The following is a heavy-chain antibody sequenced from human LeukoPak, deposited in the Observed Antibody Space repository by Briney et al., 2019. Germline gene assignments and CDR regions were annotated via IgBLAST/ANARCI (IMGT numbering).Heavy chain of an antibody. Sequence: ASVKVSCKSSGYTFTSYYLHWVRQAPGQGLEWMGWIDPNSADTHSAQKFQGRLSLTRDTSVSTAYMLLNSLRSDDTAVYFCARGDGGGSPLQHWGRGILVTVSS. J-gene: IGHJ1*01. V-gene: IGHV1-2*02. CDR1: GYTFTSYY. D-gene: IGHD2-15*01. CDR2: IDPNSADT. CDR3: ARGDGGGSPLQH.